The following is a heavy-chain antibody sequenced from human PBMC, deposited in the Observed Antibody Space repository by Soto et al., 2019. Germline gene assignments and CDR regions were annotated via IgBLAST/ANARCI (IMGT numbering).Heavy chain of an antibody. V-gene: IGHV1-46*01. D-gene: IGHD2-21*01. J-gene: IGHJ4*02. CDR2: ISLRHHST. CDR3: AREWDSCGAECSYLMYY. CDR1: GYTFVDYF. Sequence: VSVKVSCKTSGYTFVDYFIHWVRQAPGQGLEWMGIISLRHHSTSYAQKFQDRLSVTRDPSSTTIYMELSSLRSEDTAVYYCAREWDSCGAECSYLMYYTGQGTPVTV.